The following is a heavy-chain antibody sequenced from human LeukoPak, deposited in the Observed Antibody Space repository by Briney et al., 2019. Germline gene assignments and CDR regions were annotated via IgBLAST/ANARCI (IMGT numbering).Heavy chain of an antibody. V-gene: IGHV3-23*01. D-gene: IGHD1-26*01. Sequence: PGGSLRLSCAASGFTFSSNVMSWVRQAPGKGLEWVSVISGGGGSTYYADSVRGRLTISRDNSKNTLYLQMNNLRAEDTAVYYCAKSQDSGRLFHFDYWGQGTLVTVSS. CDR3: AKSQDSGRLFHFDY. CDR2: ISGGGGST. CDR1: GFTFSSNV. J-gene: IGHJ4*02.